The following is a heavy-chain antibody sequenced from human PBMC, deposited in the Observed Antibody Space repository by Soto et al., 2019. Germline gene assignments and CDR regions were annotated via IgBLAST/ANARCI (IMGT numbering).Heavy chain of an antibody. Sequence: QLQLEESGPGLVKPSETLSLTCTVSGGSISISSYYWGWIRQSPGKGLEWIGSFYYSGSTYYSPSLKSRVTISGDTSKKQISLRLSSVTAADTAVYYCARISVASRYMDVWGKGSTVTVSS. CDR2: FYYSGST. CDR3: ARISVASRYMDV. J-gene: IGHJ6*03. CDR1: GGSISISSYY. V-gene: IGHV4-39*01. D-gene: IGHD5-12*01.